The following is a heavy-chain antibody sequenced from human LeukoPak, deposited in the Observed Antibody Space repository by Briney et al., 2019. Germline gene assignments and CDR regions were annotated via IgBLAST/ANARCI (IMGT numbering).Heavy chain of an antibody. CDR1: GFTFSSYE. V-gene: IGHV3-23*01. CDR2: ITDSGSST. D-gene: IGHD6-25*01. Sequence: PGGSLRLSCAASGFTFSSYEMSWVRQAPAKGLEWVSFITDSGSSTYYADSVKGRFTISRDSSKNTLSLQMNSLRVEDTGVYFCAKSSTSQRGYYGMDVWGQGTTVTVSS. CDR3: AKSSTSQRGYYGMDV. J-gene: IGHJ6*02.